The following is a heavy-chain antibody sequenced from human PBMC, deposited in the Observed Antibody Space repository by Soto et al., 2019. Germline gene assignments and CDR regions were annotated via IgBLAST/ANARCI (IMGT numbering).Heavy chain of an antibody. D-gene: IGHD2-15*01. Sequence: ESLSLFFAASASTLSAYDMHWVRQPNGKGLEWVSALGAADDPYYLGSVKGRFTISRENAKNSLYLQMNNLRAGDTAVYYCARAYSGRPPRRADYYYAMDLWGQGTTVTVS. V-gene: IGHV3-13*05. CDR3: ARAYSGRPPRRADYYYAMDL. CDR2: LGAADDP. J-gene: IGHJ6*02. CDR1: ASTLSAYD.